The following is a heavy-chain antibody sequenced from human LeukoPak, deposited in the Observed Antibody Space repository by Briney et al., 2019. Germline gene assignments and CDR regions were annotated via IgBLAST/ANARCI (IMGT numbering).Heavy chain of an antibody. J-gene: IGHJ4*02. Sequence: GGSLRLSCAASGFTFSSYWMSWVRQAPGKGLEWVANIKQDGSEKYYVDSVKGRFTISRDNAKNSLYLQMNSLRAEDTAVYYCAKDGDYDILTGYSYFDYWGQGTLVTISS. V-gene: IGHV3-7*01. CDR1: GFTFSSYW. CDR3: AKDGDYDILTGYSYFDY. D-gene: IGHD3-9*01. CDR2: IKQDGSEK.